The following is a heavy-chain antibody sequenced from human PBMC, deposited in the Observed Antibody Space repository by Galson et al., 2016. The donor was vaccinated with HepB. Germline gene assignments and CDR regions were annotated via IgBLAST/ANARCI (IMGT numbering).Heavy chain of an antibody. CDR1: GYTFTTHW. J-gene: IGHJ5*02. CDR3: ARGAKGDTDGFDP. D-gene: IGHD5-18*01. CDR2: IYPGDSDT. V-gene: IGHV5-51*01. Sequence: QSGAEVKKPGESLKISCKTSGYTFTTHWIGWVRQMPGKGLEWMGIIYPGDSDTRYSPSFQGQITISADKSITTAYLQWSSLKASDTAIYYCARGAKGDTDGFDPWGQGTLVTVSS.